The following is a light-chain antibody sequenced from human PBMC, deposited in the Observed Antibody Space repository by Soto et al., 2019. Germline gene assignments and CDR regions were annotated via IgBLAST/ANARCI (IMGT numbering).Light chain of an antibody. Sequence: QSALTQPASVSGSPGQSITISCTGTSSDVGGYNYVSWYQQHPGKAPKLMIYGVSNRPSGVSFRFSGSKSGNTASLTISGLQAEDEADYYCSSYTSSTTYVFGTGTKVTVL. CDR2: GVS. CDR3: SSYTSSTTYV. V-gene: IGLV2-14*01. J-gene: IGLJ1*01. CDR1: SSDVGGYNY.